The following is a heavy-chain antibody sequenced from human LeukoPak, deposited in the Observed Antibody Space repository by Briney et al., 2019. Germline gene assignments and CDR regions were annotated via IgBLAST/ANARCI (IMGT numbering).Heavy chain of an antibody. D-gene: IGHD4-23*01. V-gene: IGHV4-30-2*01. J-gene: IGHJ5*02. CDR2: SYHRGST. Sequence: SETLSLTCDVSGDSMSSSRFSWSWIRQTPGKGLGWIGYSYHRGSTHYNPSLKSRVTISVDRSKKQFSLNLNSVTAADTAVYYCARTVVDVTRWFDPWGQGILVTVSS. CDR1: GDSMSSSRFS. CDR3: ARTVVDVTRWFDP.